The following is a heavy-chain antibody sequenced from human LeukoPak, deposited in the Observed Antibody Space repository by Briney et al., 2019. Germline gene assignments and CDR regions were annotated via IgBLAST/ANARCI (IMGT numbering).Heavy chain of an antibody. CDR3: ARVSGYDWESFYDY. J-gene: IGHJ4*02. V-gene: IGHV4-34*01. Sequence: SETLSLTCAVYGGSFSGYYWSGIRQPPGKGLEWIGEINHSGSTNYNPSLKSRVTISVDTSKNQFSLKLSSVTAAETAVYYCARVSGYDWESFYDYWGQGTLVTVSS. D-gene: IGHD5-12*01. CDR1: GGSFSGYY. CDR2: INHSGST.